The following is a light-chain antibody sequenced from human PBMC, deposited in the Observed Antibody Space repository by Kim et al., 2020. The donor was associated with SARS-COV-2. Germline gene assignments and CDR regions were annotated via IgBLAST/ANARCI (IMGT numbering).Light chain of an antibody. J-gene: IGLJ2*01. V-gene: IGLV3-1*01. CDR2: QDK. Sequence: LGDKYVCWYQQRPGLSPVLVIYQDKNRPSGIPERFSGSNSGNTASLTISGTQAMDEADYYCQAWDTTVVFGGGTKLTVL. CDR3: QAWDTTVV. CDR1: LGDKY.